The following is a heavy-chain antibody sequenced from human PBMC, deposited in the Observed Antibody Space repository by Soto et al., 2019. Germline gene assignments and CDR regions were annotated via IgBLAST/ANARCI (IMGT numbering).Heavy chain of an antibody. CDR3: ARDRGSYSSFDY. Sequence: QVQLVESGGGVVQPGRSLRLSCAASGFTFSSYAMHWVRQAPGKGLEWVAVISYDGSNKYYADSVKGRFTISRDNSKNTLYLQMNSRRAEDTAVYYCARDRGSYSSFDYWGQGTLVTVSS. V-gene: IGHV3-30-3*01. J-gene: IGHJ4*02. CDR1: GFTFSSYA. CDR2: ISYDGSNK. D-gene: IGHD2-21*01.